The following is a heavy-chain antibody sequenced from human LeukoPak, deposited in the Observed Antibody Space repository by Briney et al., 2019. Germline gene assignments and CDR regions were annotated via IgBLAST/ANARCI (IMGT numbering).Heavy chain of an antibody. Sequence: GGSLRLSCAASGFTVSSNYMSWVRQAPGKGLEWVSVIYSGGSTYYADSVKGRFTTSRDNSKNTLYLQMNSLRAEDTAVYYCARDGDFWSGYYPGYWGQGTLVTVSS. CDR1: GFTVSSNY. V-gene: IGHV3-66*02. CDR2: IYSGGST. J-gene: IGHJ4*02. CDR3: ARDGDFWSGYYPGY. D-gene: IGHD3-3*01.